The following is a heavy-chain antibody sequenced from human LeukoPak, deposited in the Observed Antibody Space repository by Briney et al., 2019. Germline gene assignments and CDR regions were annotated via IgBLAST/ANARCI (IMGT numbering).Heavy chain of an antibody. CDR1: GFTFSSYA. CDR2: ISYDGNNK. J-gene: IGHJ4*02. V-gene: IGHV3-30-3*01. Sequence: GRSLRLSCAASGFTFSSYAMHWVRQAPGKGLEWGAGISYDGNNKYYADSVKGRFTISRDNSKNTLYLQMNSLKTEDTAVFYCARGPTTVVAPGFDYWGQGTLVTVSS. D-gene: IGHD4-23*01. CDR3: ARGPTTVVAPGFDY.